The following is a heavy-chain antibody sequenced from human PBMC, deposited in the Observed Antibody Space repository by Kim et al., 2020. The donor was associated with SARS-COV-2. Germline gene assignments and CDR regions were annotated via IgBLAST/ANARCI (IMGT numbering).Heavy chain of an antibody. D-gene: IGHD6-19*01. J-gene: IGHJ5*02. Sequence: SPAFQGRVSISADKSISTAYLQWSSLKATDTAMYYCARLLAVAGTDWFDPWGQGTLVTVSS. CDR3: ARLLAVAGTDWFDP. V-gene: IGHV5-51*01.